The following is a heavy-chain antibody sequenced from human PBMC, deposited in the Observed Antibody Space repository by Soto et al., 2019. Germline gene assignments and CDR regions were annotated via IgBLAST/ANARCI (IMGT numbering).Heavy chain of an antibody. CDR3: AGVAEEDYFDY. Sequence: SETLSLTCTVSGCSISSGGYYWSWIRQHPGKGLEWIGYIYYSGSTNYNPSLKSRVTISVDTSKNQFSLKLSSVTAADTAVYYCAGVAEEDYFDYWGQGTLVTVSS. V-gene: IGHV4-61*08. CDR2: IYYSGST. CDR1: GCSISSGGYY. D-gene: IGHD6-19*01. J-gene: IGHJ4*02.